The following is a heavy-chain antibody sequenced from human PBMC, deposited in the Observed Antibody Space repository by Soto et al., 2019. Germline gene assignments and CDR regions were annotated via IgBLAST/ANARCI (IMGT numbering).Heavy chain of an antibody. D-gene: IGHD3-10*01. J-gene: IGHJ4*02. Sequence: KTSETLSLTCAVYGGSFSGYYWSWSRQPPGEGLEWIGEINHSGSTNYNPSLKSRVTISVVTSKNQFSLKLSSVTAADTAVYYCERCCRGFHSFGDVLRTFDYWGQGTLVTVSS. CDR1: GGSFSGYY. CDR3: ERCCRGFHSFGDVLRTFDY. V-gene: IGHV4-34*01. CDR2: INHSGST.